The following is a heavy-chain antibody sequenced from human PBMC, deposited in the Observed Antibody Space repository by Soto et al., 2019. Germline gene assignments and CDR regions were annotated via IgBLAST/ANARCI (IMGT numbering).Heavy chain of an antibody. CDR2: INAGNGNT. CDR1: GYTFTSYA. V-gene: IGHV1-3*01. J-gene: IGHJ5*02. Sequence: ASVKVSCKASGYTFTSYAMHWVRQAPGQRLEWMGWINAGNGNTKYSQKFQGRVTITRDTSASTAYMELSSLRSEDTAVYYCASARIPDNWFDPWGQGTLVTVSS. D-gene: IGHD2-21*01. CDR3: ASARIPDNWFDP.